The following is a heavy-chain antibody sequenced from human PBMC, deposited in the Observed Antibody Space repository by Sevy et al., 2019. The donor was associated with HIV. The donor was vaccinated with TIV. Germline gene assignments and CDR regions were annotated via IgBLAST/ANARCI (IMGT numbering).Heavy chain of an antibody. CDR3: AREKKLLRFLEWLPNNWFDP. CDR2: INAGNGNT. CDR1: GYTFTSYA. Sequence: ASVKVSCKASGYTFTSYAMHWVRQAPGQRLEWMGWINAGNGNTKYSQKFQGRVTITRDTSARTAYMELSRLRSEDTAVYYCAREKKLLRFLEWLPNNWFDPWGQGTLVTVSS. V-gene: IGHV1-3*01. D-gene: IGHD3-3*01. J-gene: IGHJ5*02.